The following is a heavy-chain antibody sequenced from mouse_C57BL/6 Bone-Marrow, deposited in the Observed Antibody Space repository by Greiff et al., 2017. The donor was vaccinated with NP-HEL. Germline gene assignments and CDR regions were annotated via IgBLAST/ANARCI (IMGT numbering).Heavy chain of an antibody. V-gene: IGHV5-12*01. Sequence: EVKLVEPGGGLVQPGGSLKLSCAASGFTFSDYYMYWVRQTPEKRLEWVGYISNGGGSTYYPDTVKGRFTISRDNAKNTLYLQMSRLKAEDTAKYYWARHAPLYFYWYFDVWGTGTTVTVSS. CDR3: ARHAPLYFYWYFDV. CDR2: ISNGGGST. CDR1: GFTFSDYY. J-gene: IGHJ1*03. D-gene: IGHD1-1*01.